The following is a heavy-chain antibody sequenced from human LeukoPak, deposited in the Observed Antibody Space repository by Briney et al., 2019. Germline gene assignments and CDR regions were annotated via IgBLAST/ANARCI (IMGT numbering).Heavy chain of an antibody. CDR3: ASTTSGYDLAGMDV. Sequence: GSLRLSCAASGFTFSSYAMTWVRQAPGKGLEWVSAISASGGTTYDADSVKGRFSMSRDNSRNTLSLQMNSLRAEDTAVYYCASTTSGYDLAGMDVWGRGTTVTVSS. V-gene: IGHV3-23*01. CDR1: GFTFSSYA. CDR2: ISASGGTT. J-gene: IGHJ6*02. D-gene: IGHD5-12*01.